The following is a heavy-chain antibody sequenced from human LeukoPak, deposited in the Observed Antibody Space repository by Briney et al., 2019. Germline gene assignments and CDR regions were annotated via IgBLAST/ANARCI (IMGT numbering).Heavy chain of an antibody. CDR3: AKVDRIAAAGTDY. Sequence: GGSLRLSCAASGFTFSSYWMSWVRQAPGKGLEWVANIKQDGSEKYYVDSVKGRFTISRDNAENSLYLQMNSLRAEDTAVYYCAKVDRIAAAGTDYWGQGTLVTVSS. J-gene: IGHJ4*02. CDR2: IKQDGSEK. CDR1: GFTFSSYW. V-gene: IGHV3-7*01. D-gene: IGHD6-13*01.